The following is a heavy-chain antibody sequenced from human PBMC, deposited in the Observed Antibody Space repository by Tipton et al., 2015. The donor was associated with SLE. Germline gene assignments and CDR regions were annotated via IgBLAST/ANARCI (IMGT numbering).Heavy chain of an antibody. CDR2: IIPIFGTA. V-gene: IGHV1-69*01. Sequence: QSGAEVKKPGSSVKVSCKASGGTFSTYAISWVRQAPGQGLEWMGGIIPIFGTANYAQKFQGRVTITADESTSTAYMELRSLTSVDTAMYYCAREWNTVFGVARLPVMQVWGPGVTVSYSS. J-gene: IGHJ6*02. CDR3: AREWNTVFGVARLPVMQV. D-gene: IGHD3-3*01. CDR1: GGTFSTYA.